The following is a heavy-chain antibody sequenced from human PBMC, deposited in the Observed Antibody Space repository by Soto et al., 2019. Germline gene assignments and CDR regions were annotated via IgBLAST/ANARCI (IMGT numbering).Heavy chain of an antibody. D-gene: IGHD4-17*01. CDR2: ISYDGSNK. CDR3: EGLVMTTVTTYDTLYYYYGMDV. CDR1: GFTFSSYA. J-gene: IGHJ6*02. Sequence: QVQLVESGGGVVQPGRSLRLSCAASGFTFSSYAMHWVRQAPGKGLEWVAVISYDGSNKYYADSVKGRFTISRDNSKKTLCLQMNSVRAEDTDVYYCEGLVMTTVTTYDTLYYYYGMDVWGQGTTVTVSS. V-gene: IGHV3-30-3*01.